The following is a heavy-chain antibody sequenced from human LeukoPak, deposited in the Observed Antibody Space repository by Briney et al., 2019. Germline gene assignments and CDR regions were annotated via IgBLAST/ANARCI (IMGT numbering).Heavy chain of an antibody. Sequence: SETLSLTCTVSGGSISSDYWGWIRQPPGKGLEWIGYIYYSGSTNYNPSLKSRVTMSVDTSKNQFSLRLSSVTAADTAVYYCARDQGVRGVQYWGQGTLVTVSS. J-gene: IGHJ4*02. CDR1: GGSISSDY. CDR2: IYYSGST. D-gene: IGHD3-10*01. CDR3: ARDQGVRGVQY. V-gene: IGHV4-59*01.